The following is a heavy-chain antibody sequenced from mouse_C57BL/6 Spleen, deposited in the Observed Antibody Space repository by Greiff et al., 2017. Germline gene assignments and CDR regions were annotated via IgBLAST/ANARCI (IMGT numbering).Heavy chain of an antibody. J-gene: IGHJ2*01. CDR2: ISDGGSYT. V-gene: IGHV5-4*03. Sequence: EVMLVESGGGLVKPGGSLKLSCAASGFTFSSYAMSWVRQTPEKRLEWVATISDGGSYTYYPDNVKGRFTISRDTAKHNLYLQRSHLKSEDTAMYNWARGRTWFDYWGQGTPRTVSS. CDR1: GFTFSSYA. CDR3: ARGRTWFDY.